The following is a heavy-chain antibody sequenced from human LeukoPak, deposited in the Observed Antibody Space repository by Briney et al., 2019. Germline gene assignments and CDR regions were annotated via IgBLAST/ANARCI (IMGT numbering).Heavy chain of an antibody. CDR3: AKDKELTKSSSWYYYDS. Sequence: GGSLRLSCTTSGFTFSRFGMHWVRQAPGKGLEWMAAISYDGSNNYYTNSVKGRFTVSRDNSKSTLYLQMNSLRAEDTAIYYCAKDKELTKSSSWYYYDSWGQGTLVTVSS. CDR2: ISYDGSNN. V-gene: IGHV3-30*18. D-gene: IGHD6-13*01. J-gene: IGHJ4*02. CDR1: GFTFSRFG.